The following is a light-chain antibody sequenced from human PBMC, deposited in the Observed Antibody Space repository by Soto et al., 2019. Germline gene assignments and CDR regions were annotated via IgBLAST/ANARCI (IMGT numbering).Light chain of an antibody. V-gene: IGKV1-5*01. Sequence: DIQMHQSPSTLSASAGDRVTITCRARQSISPSLAWFRQKPGKAPKLLLYDSSNLERGVPSRFSGSVSGTDFTLNISSLQPDDFATYFCHNYNTDPWTFGQGTEVDTK. J-gene: IGKJ1*01. CDR2: DSS. CDR1: QSISPS. CDR3: HNYNTDPWT.